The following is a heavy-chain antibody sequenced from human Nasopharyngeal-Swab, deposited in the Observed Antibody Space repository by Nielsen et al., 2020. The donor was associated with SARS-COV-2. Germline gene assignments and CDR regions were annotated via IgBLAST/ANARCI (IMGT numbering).Heavy chain of an antibody. V-gene: IGHV5-51*01. CDR2: IYPGDSDT. D-gene: IGHD3-10*01. CDR3: ASRYYGSGSRTSYFDL. Sequence: GESLKISCKGSGYSFTSYWIGWVRQMPGKGLEWMGIIYPGDSDTRYSPSFQGQVTISADKSISTAYLQWSSLKASDTAMYYCASRYYGSGSRTSYFDLWGQGTLVTVSS. CDR1: GYSFTSYW. J-gene: IGHJ2*01.